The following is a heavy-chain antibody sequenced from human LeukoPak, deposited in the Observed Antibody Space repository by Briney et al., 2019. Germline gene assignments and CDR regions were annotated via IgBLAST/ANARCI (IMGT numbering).Heavy chain of an antibody. V-gene: IGHV4-61*02. CDR2: ISNSGTT. J-gene: IGHJ5*02. CDR3: ARWDGDP. D-gene: IGHD1-26*01. Sequence: PSQTLSLTCTVSGGSISSGSYYWTWIRQPAGKGLEWIGRISNSGTTNYNPSLKSRVTMSVDTSRNQFSLNLNSATAADTAIYYCARWDGDPWGQGTLVTVSS. CDR1: GGSISSGSYY.